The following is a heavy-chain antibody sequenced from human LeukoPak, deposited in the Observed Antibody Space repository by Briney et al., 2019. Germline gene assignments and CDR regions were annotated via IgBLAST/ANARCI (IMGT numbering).Heavy chain of an antibody. V-gene: IGHV1-69*04. D-gene: IGHD1-20*01. Sequence: ASVKVSSKASGGTFSSYAISWVRQAPGQGLEWMGRIIPIFGIANYAQKFQGRVTITADKSTSTAYMELSSLRSEDTAVYCCARDSSGITGTNLDYWGQGTLVTVSS. J-gene: IGHJ4*02. CDR2: IIPIFGIA. CDR3: ARDSSGITGTNLDY. CDR1: GGTFSSYA.